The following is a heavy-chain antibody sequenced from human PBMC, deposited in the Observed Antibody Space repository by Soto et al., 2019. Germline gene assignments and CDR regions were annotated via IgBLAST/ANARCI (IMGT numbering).Heavy chain of an antibody. J-gene: IGHJ4*02. CDR2: INPSGGST. V-gene: IGHV1-46*03. CDR3: ATTGHCSGGSCYGYFDY. D-gene: IGHD2-15*01. Sequence: ASVKVSCKASGYTFTSYYMHWVRQAPGQGLEWMGIINPSGGSTSYAQKFQGRVTMTRDTSTSTVYMELSSLRSEDTAVYYCATTGHCSGGSCYGYFDYWGQGTLVTVSS. CDR1: GYTFTSYY.